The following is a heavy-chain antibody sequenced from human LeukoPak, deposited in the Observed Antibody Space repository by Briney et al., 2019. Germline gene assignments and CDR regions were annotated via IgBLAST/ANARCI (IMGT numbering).Heavy chain of an antibody. CDR2: IYYTGST. Sequence: TSGTLSLTCTVSGGSISSYYWNWIRQPPGKGLEWTGYIYYTGSTNYNPSLKSRVTISVDTSTNQFSLRLSSVTAADTAVYYCARDPWYFDYWGQGTLVTVSS. V-gene: IGHV4-59*01. J-gene: IGHJ4*02. CDR3: ARDPWYFDY. CDR1: GGSISSYY.